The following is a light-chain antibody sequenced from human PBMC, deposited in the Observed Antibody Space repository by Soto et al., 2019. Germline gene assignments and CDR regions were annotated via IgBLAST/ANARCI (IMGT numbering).Light chain of an antibody. CDR2: GAS. Sequence: EIVLTQSPGTLSXXPGXRATLXCRASQSXXSSXLAWYQQKPGQAPRLLIYGASSRATGIPDRFSGSGSGTDFTLTISRLEPEDFAVYYCQQYGSSPWTFGQGTKVEXK. CDR3: QQYGSSPWT. V-gene: IGKV3-20*01. J-gene: IGKJ1*01. CDR1: QSXXSSX.